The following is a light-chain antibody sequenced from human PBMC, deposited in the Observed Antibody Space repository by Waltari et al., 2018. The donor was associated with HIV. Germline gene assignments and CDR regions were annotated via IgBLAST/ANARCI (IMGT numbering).Light chain of an antibody. CDR3: HQRSNWPPT. J-gene: IGKJ5*01. V-gene: IGKV3-11*01. Sequence: EIVLTQSPATMSLSPGERATLTCRASQRVSSYLAWYQPKPGQAPRLLIYDASNRATGIPARFSGSGSVTDFTLTIISLEPEDFAVYYCHQRSNWPPTFGQGTRLEIK. CDR1: QRVSSY. CDR2: DAS.